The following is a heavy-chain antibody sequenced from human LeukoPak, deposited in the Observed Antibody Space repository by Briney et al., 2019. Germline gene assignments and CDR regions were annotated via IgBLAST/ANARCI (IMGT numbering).Heavy chain of an antibody. CDR2: INPNSGGT. CDR3: ASGQQLDDFEN. D-gene: IGHD6-13*01. CDR1: GYTFTGYY. V-gene: IGHV1-2*06. Sequence: ASVKVSCKASGYTFTGYYMHWVRQVPGQGLEWMGRINPNSGGTNYAQKFQGRVTMTRDTSINTGYMELSRLRSDDTAVYYCASGQQLDDFENWGQGTLVTVSS. J-gene: IGHJ4*02.